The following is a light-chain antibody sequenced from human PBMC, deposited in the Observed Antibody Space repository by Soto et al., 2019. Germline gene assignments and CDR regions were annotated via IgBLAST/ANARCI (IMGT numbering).Light chain of an antibody. V-gene: IGLV2-11*01. CDR3: CSYTNSAYV. CDR2: DVS. CDR1: SSDVGAYNY. J-gene: IGLJ1*01. Sequence: QSVLTQPRSVSGSPGQSVTISCTGTSSDVGAYNYVSWYQQHPAKAPNLMIYDVSKRPSGVPDRFSGSKSGNTASLSISGLQAEDEGDYYCCSYTNSAYVFGTGTKATV.